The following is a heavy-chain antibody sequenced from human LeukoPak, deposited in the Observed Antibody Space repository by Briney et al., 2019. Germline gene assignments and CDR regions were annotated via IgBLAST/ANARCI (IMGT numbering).Heavy chain of an antibody. V-gene: IGHV1-18*01. CDR2: ISAYNGNT. J-gene: IGHJ6*02. CDR1: GYTFTSYG. Sequence: GASVKVSCKASGYTFTSYGISWVRQAPGQGLEWMGWISAYNGNTNYAQKLQGRVTMTTDTSTSTAYMELRSLRSDDTAVYYCARERVAVVVVPAVIRFGYYYYGMDVWGQGTTVTVSS. D-gene: IGHD2-2*01. CDR3: ARERVAVVVVPAVIRFGYYYYGMDV.